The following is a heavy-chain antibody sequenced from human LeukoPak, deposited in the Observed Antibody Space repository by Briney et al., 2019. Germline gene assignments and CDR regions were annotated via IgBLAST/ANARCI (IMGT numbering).Heavy chain of an antibody. D-gene: IGHD5-12*01. V-gene: IGHV1-2*02. CDR2: INPNSGGT. CDR3: ARETSVRGYGAFDI. J-gene: IGHJ3*02. CDR1: GYTFTGYY. Sequence: ASVKVSCKASGYTFTGYYMHWVRQAPGQGLEWMGWINPNSGGTNYAQKLQGRVTMTTDTSTSTAYMELRSLRSDDTAVYYCARETSVRGYGAFDIWGQGTMVTVSS.